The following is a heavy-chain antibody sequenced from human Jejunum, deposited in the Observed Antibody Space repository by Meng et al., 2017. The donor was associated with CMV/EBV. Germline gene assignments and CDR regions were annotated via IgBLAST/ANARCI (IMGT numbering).Heavy chain of an antibody. V-gene: IGHV3-21*01. CDR1: GFTFTSYS. CDR3: ARGESSPDWLDP. J-gene: IGHJ5*02. D-gene: IGHD6-13*01. Sequence: EVWLVESGGGLVKTGGSLRLPCEASGFTFTSYSMNWVRQAPGKGLEWLSSISSSSRYIFYADSVKGRFTSSRDNAKNSLYLQMVSLRAEDTAVYYCARGESSPDWLDPWGQGTLGTVSS. CDR2: ISSSSRYI.